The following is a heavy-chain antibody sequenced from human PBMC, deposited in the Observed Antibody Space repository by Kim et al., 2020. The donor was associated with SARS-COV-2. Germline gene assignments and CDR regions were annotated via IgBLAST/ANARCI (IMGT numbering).Heavy chain of an antibody. V-gene: IGHV4-31*03. Sequence: SETLSLTCTVSGGSISSGGYYWSWIRQHPGKGLEWIGYIYYSGSTYYNPSLKSRVTISVDTSKNQFSLKLSSVTAADTAVYYCARGLASRASSTTVITTHFDYWGQGTLVTVSS. J-gene: IGHJ4*02. CDR1: GGSISSGGYY. CDR3: ARGLASRASSTTVITTHFDY. D-gene: IGHD4-17*01. CDR2: IYYSGST.